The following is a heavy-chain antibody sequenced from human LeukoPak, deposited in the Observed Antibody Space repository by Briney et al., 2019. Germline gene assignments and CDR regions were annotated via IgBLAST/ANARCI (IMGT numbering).Heavy chain of an antibody. Sequence: SETLSLTCTVSGGSISSYYWSWIRQPPGKGLEWIGYIYTSGSTNYNASLKSRVTISVDTSKNQFSLKLSSVTAADTAVYYCARISRYSSSWYEVNYYYYYYMDVWGKGTTVTVSS. CDR2: IYTSGST. V-gene: IGHV4-4*09. D-gene: IGHD6-13*01. CDR1: GGSISSYY. CDR3: ARISRYSSSWYEVNYYYYYYMDV. J-gene: IGHJ6*03.